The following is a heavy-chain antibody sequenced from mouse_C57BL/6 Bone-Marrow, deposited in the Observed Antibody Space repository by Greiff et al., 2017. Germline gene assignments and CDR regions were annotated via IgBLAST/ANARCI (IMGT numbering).Heavy chain of an antibody. CDR2: IYPGNSDT. Sequence: VQLQQSGTVLARPGASVKMSCKTSGYTFTSYWMHWVKQRPGQGLEWIGAIYPGNSDTSYNQKFKGKAKLTAVTSASTAYMELSSLTNEDSAVYYCTRGVLNYYGSSYGDWYFDVWGTGTTVTVSS. J-gene: IGHJ1*03. V-gene: IGHV1-5*01. D-gene: IGHD1-1*01. CDR3: TRGVLNYYGSSYGDWYFDV. CDR1: GYTFTSYW.